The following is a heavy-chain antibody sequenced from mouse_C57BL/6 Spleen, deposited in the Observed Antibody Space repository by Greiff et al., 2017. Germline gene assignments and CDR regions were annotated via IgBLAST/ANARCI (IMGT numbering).Heavy chain of an antibody. CDR2: FYPGSGSI. CDR1: GYTFTSYW. D-gene: IGHD2-3*01. Sequence: QVQLQQPGAELVKPGASVKMSCKASGYTFTSYWITWVKQRSGQGLEWIGDFYPGSGSINYNEKLKSKATLTVDKSSSTAYMQLSSLTSEDSAGYYCARYYDGWFAYWGQGTLVTVSA. J-gene: IGHJ3*01. V-gene: IGHV1-55*01. CDR3: ARYYDGWFAY.